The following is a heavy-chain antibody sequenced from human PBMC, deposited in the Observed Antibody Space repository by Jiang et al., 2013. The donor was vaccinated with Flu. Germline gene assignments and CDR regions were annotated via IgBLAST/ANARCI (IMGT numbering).Heavy chain of an antibody. V-gene: IGHV4-34*01. Sequence: TCAVYGGSFSGYYWSWIRQPPGKGLEWIGEINHSGSTNYNPSLKSRVTISVDTSKNQFSLKLSSVTAADTAVYYCARGLSGGNYYYYYGMDVWGQGTTVTVSS. CDR2: INHSGST. CDR1: GGSFSGYY. J-gene: IGHJ6*02. CDR3: ARGLSGGNYYYYYGMDV. D-gene: IGHD3-16*01.